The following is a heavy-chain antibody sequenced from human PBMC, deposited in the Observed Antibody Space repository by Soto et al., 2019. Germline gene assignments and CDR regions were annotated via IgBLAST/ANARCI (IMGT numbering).Heavy chain of an antibody. J-gene: IGHJ4*02. D-gene: IGHD6-13*01. CDR3: ATTALYSRPPKIDY. CDR1: GGSISSYY. Sequence: SETLSLTCTVSGGSISSYYWSWIRQPPGKGLEWIGYIYYSGSTNYNPSLKSRVTISVDTSKNQFSLKLSSVTAADTAVYYCATTALYSRPPKIDYWGKGTLVTVSS. CDR2: IYYSGST. V-gene: IGHV4-59*01.